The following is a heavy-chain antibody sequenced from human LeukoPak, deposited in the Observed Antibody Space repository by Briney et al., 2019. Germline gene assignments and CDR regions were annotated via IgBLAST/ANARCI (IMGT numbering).Heavy chain of an antibody. Sequence: ASVKVSCKSSGYTFTSYAMHWVRQAPGQRLEWMGGINAGNGNTKYSRKFHVRVTITRYTSASTAYMELSSLRSEDTAVYYCARDPTISEDAFDIWGQGTMVTVSS. D-gene: IGHD3-9*01. CDR1: GYTFTSYA. CDR2: INAGNGNT. V-gene: IGHV1-3*01. J-gene: IGHJ3*02. CDR3: ARDPTISEDAFDI.